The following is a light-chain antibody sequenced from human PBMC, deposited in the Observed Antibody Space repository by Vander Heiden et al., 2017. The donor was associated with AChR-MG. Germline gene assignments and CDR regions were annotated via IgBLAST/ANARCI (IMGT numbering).Light chain of an antibody. CDR2: EDN. Sequence: FMLTQPHSASESPGKTITISCTSSSGSIASNYVQWYRQRPGSAPTTVSFEDNRRPSGVPDRVSASIDISSNSASLISSGLKTEDEADYYCQSYDSSNLWVFGGGTKVTVL. CDR1: SGSIASNY. CDR3: QSYDSSNLWV. V-gene: IGLV6-57*04. J-gene: IGLJ3*02.